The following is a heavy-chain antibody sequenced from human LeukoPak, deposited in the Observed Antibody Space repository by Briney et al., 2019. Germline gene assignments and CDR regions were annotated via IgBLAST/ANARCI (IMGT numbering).Heavy chain of an antibody. Sequence: SETLSLTCAVYGGSFSGYYWSWIRQPLGKGLEWIGEIKHSGSTNYNPSSKSGATISVDTSKNQFSLKLSSVTAADTAVYYCARYFGYYYGSGSYYQAFDYWGQGTLVTVSS. V-gene: IGHV4-34*01. D-gene: IGHD3-10*01. CDR1: GGSFSGYY. CDR3: ARYFGYYYGSGSYYQAFDY. CDR2: IKHSGST. J-gene: IGHJ4*02.